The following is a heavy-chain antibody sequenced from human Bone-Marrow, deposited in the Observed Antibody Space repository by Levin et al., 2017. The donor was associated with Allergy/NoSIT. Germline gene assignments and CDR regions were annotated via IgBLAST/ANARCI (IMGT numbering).Heavy chain of an antibody. CDR1: GFTFSLYG. D-gene: IGHD3-10*01. V-gene: IGHV3-30*03. J-gene: IGHJ6*02. CDR2: ISHDGSNT. CDR3: ARGKTRGGQYGIDV. Sequence: GGSLRLSCVGSGFTFSLYGINWVRQAPGKGLEWVTVISHDGSNTDHGESVKGRITVSRDNSKNTLYLEMNDLRPEDTAVYYCARGKTRGGQYGIDVWGQGTTVIVSS.